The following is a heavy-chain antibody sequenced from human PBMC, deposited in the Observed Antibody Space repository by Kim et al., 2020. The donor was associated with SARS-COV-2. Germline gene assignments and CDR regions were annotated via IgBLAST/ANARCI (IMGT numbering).Heavy chain of an antibody. CDR3: ARSKFSTIFAPRLTLDY. CDR2: IYYSGST. J-gene: IGHJ4*02. D-gene: IGHD3-3*01. V-gene: IGHV4-39*01. CDR1: GASISSSSYY. Sequence: SETLSLTCTVSGASISSSSYYWGWIRQPPGKGLEWIGSIYYSGSTYYNPSLKSRVTISVDTSKNQFSLKLSSVTAADTAVHYCARSKFSTIFAPRLTLDYWGQGTLVTVSS.